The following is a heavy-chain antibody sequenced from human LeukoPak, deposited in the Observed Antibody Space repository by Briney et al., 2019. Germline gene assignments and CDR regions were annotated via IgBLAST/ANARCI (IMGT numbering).Heavy chain of an antibody. CDR1: GGSVSNYY. CDR3: ARHFAYSSSSYFDY. J-gene: IGHJ4*02. CDR2: VYYTGST. Sequence: PETLCLTCSVSGGSVSNYYWSWIRQPPGKGLEWIGYVYYTGSTNYNPSLKSRVTMFEDKSKNQFSLRLYSVTVADTAVYYCARHFAYSSSSYFDYWGQGSLVTVSS. V-gene: IGHV4-59*08. D-gene: IGHD6-6*01.